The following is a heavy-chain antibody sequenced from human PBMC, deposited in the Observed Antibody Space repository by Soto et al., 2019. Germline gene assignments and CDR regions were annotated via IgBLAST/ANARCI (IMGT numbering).Heavy chain of an antibody. CDR2: ISSTGDST. V-gene: IGHV3-23*01. CDR1: GFTFRSYA. Sequence: GGSLRLSCAASGFTFRSYAMSWVRQAPGKGLEWVSDISSTGDSTYYADSVKGRFTISGDNSKNTLYLQMNSLRAEDTAVFYCAKSMTGTNSPFDYWGQGTLVTVSS. CDR3: AKSMTGTNSPFDY. D-gene: IGHD1-7*01. J-gene: IGHJ4*02.